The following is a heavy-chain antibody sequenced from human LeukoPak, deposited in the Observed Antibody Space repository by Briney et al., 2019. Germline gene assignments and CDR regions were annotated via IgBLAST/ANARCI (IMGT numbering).Heavy chain of an antibody. D-gene: IGHD3-10*01. CDR1: GFTFSSYS. V-gene: IGHV3-21*01. CDR3: ASAQQIYGSGRGNWFDP. J-gene: IGHJ5*02. CDR2: ISSSSSYI. Sequence: GGSLRLSCAASGFTFSSYSMNWVRQAPGKGLEWVSSISSSSSYIYYADSVKGRFTISRDNAKNSLYLQMNSLRAEDTAVYYCASAQQIYGSGRGNWFDPWGQGTLVTVSS.